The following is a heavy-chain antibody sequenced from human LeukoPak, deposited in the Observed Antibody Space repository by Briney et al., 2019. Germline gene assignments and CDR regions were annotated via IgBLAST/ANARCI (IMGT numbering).Heavy chain of an antibody. CDR2: ISSSGSTI. Sequence: GGSLRLSCAASGFTFSSYEMNWVRQAPGKGLEWVSYISSSGSTIYYADSVKGRFTISRDNPKNTLYLQMNSLRAEDTAVYYCAKDPRSYFDFWADWGQGTLVTVSS. CDR1: GFTFSSYE. J-gene: IGHJ4*02. D-gene: IGHD3-3*01. CDR3: AKDPRSYFDFWAD. V-gene: IGHV3-48*03.